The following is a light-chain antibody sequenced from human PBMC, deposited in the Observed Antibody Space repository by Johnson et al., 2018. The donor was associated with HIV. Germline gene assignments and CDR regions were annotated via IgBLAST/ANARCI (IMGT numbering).Light chain of an antibody. J-gene: IGLJ1*01. V-gene: IGLV1-51*01. Sequence: QSVLTQPPSVSAAPGQKVTISCSGSSSNIGNNYVSWYQQLPGTAPKVLIYDNDKRPSGIPDRFSGSKSGTSATLGISGLKTGDEADYYCGTWDSDVSAYVFGTGTNVTVL. CDR2: DND. CDR1: SSNIGNNY. CDR3: GTWDSDVSAYV.